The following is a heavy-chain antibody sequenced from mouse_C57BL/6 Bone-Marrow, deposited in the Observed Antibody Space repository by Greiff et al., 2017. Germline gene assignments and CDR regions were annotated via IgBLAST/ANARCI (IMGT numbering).Heavy chain of an antibody. CDR2: IYPRRGNT. CDR1: GYTFTSYG. Sequence: QVQLKQSGAELARPGASVKLSCKASGYTFTSYGISWVKQRTGQGLEWIGEIYPRRGNTYYNEKFKGKATLPADKSSSTAYMELRSLTSEDSAVYFCAESFWDYGAMDYWGQGTSVTVSS. V-gene: IGHV1-81*01. CDR3: AESFWDYGAMDY. D-gene: IGHD1-1*02. J-gene: IGHJ4*01.